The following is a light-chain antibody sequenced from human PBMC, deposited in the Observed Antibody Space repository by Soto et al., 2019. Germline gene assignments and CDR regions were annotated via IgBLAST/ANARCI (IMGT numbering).Light chain of an antibody. CDR2: EGH. Sequence: QSVLAQPASVSGSLGQSITISCTGASGYVGTYSLVSWYQQHPGKAPKVVIYEGHKRPSGVPDRLSGSTSVNTASLTISGLQTDDEADYYCCLYVGATTYVFGTGTKVTVL. J-gene: IGLJ1*01. CDR1: SGYVGTYSL. V-gene: IGLV2-23*01. CDR3: CLYVGATTYV.